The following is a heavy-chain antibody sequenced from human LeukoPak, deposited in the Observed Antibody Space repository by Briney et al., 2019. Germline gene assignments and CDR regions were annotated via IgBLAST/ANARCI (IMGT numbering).Heavy chain of an antibody. Sequence: GGSLRLSCAASGFTFSKYWMLWVRQAPEKGLESVSRINTDGTVTTYADSVKGRFIVSRDNADNTMFLQMNSVRDEDTAVYYCATKQWLAPPPDSWGQGTPVTVSS. V-gene: IGHV3-74*01. CDR1: GFTFSKYW. J-gene: IGHJ4*02. CDR3: ATKQWLAPPPDS. D-gene: IGHD6-19*01. CDR2: INTDGTVT.